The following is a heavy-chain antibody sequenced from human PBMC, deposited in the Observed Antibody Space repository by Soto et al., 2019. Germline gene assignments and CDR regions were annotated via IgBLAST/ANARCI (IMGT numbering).Heavy chain of an antibody. Sequence: QLQLQESGPGLVKPSETLSLTCTVSGGSISSSSYYWGWIRQPPGKGLEWIGSIYYSGGTYYNPSLKSRVTISVDTSKNQFSLKLSSVTAADTAVYYCARQVVAYCSGGRCYSPNRHWFDPWGQGTLVTVSS. CDR2: IYYSGGT. CDR3: ARQVVAYCSGGRCYSPNRHWFDP. D-gene: IGHD2-15*01. CDR1: GGSISSSSYY. V-gene: IGHV4-39*01. J-gene: IGHJ5*02.